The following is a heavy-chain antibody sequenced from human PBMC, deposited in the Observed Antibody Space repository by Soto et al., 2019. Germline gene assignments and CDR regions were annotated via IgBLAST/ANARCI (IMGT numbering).Heavy chain of an antibody. CDR3: ARQAGYSSSWYYYGMDV. CDR2: IYYSGST. D-gene: IGHD6-13*01. Sequence: SETLSLTCTVSGGSISSYYWSWIRQPPGKGLEWIGYIYYSGSTNYNPSLKSRVTISVDTSKNQFSLKLSSVTAADTAVYYCARQAGYSSSWYYYGMDVWGQGTTVTVSS. V-gene: IGHV4-59*08. CDR1: GGSISSYY. J-gene: IGHJ6*02.